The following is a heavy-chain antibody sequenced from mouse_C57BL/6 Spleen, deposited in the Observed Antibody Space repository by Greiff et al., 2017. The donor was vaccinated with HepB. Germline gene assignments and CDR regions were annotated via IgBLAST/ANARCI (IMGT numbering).Heavy chain of an antibody. Sequence: VQLQESGAELARPGASVKLSCKASGYTFTSYGISWVKQRTGQGLEWIGEIYPRSGNTYYNEKFKGKATLTADKSSSTAYMELRSLTSEDSAVYFCARDGDYAMDYWGQGTSVTVSS. CDR3: ARDGDYAMDY. D-gene: IGHD2-3*01. J-gene: IGHJ4*01. V-gene: IGHV1-81*01. CDR1: GYTFTSYG. CDR2: IYPRSGNT.